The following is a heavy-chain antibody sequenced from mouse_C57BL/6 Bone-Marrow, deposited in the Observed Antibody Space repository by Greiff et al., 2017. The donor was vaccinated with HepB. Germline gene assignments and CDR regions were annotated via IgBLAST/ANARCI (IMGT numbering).Heavy chain of an antibody. CDR3: ARDALYGSSPRWYFDV. CDR2: SRNKANDYTT. CDR1: GFTFSDFY. V-gene: IGHV7-1*01. D-gene: IGHD1-1*01. Sequence: EVMLVESGGGLVQSGRSLRLSCATSGFTFSDFYMEWVRQAPGKGLEWIAASRNKANDYTTEYSASVKGRFIVSRDTSQSILYLQMNALRAEDTAIYYCARDALYGSSPRWYFDVWGTGTTVTVSS. J-gene: IGHJ1*03.